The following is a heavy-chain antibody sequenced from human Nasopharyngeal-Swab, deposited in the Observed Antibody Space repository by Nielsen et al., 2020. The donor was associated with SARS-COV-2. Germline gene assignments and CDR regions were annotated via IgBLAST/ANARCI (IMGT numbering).Heavy chain of an antibody. Sequence: LRLSCAVSGGSISSGGYSWSWIRQPPGKGLEWIGYIYHSGSTYYNPSLKSRVTISVDRSKNQFSLKLSSVTAADTAVYYCASGGSTVTTRYMDVWGKATTVTVSS. D-gene: IGHD4-17*01. J-gene: IGHJ6*03. CDR2: IYHSGST. V-gene: IGHV4-30-2*01. CDR3: ASGGSTVTTRYMDV. CDR1: GGSISSGGYS.